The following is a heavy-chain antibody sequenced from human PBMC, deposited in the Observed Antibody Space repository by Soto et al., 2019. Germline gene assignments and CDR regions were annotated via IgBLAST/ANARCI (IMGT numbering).Heavy chain of an antibody. CDR3: ASGTHSTYYYDSSGYNFDY. CDR1: GGSISSGGYY. V-gene: IGHV4-31*03. CDR2: IYYSGST. Sequence: KPSETLSLTCTVSGGSISSGGYYWSWIRQHPGKGLEWIGYIYYSGSTYYNPSLKSRVTISVDTSKNQFSLKLSSVTAADTAVYYCASGTHSTYYYDSSGYNFDYWGQGTLVTVSS. J-gene: IGHJ4*02. D-gene: IGHD3-22*01.